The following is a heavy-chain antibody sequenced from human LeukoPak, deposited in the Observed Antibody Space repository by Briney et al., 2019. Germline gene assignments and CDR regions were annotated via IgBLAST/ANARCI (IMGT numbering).Heavy chain of an antibody. V-gene: IGHV3-53*01. J-gene: IGHJ4*02. CDR3: ARERPRHGDLDY. CDR1: RFTVSSNY. CDR2: IYSGGST. D-gene: IGHD4-17*01. Sequence: GGSLRLSCAASRFTVSSNYMSWVRQAPGKGLEWVSIIYSGGSTYYADSVKGRFTISRDNTKNTLYLQMNSLRAEDTAVYYCARERPRHGDLDYWGQGTLVTVSS.